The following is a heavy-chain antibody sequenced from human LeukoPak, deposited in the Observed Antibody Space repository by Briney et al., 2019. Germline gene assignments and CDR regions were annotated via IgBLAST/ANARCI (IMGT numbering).Heavy chain of an antibody. V-gene: IGHV3-7*01. CDR2: IKQDGSEK. Sequence: QPGGSLRLSCAASGFTFSSYWMSWVRQAPGKGLEWVANIKQDGSEKYYVDSVKGRFTISRDDAKNSLYLRMNSLRAEDTAVYYCARDRYYGSGIFDYWGQGTLVTVSS. CDR3: ARDRYYGSGIFDY. J-gene: IGHJ4*02. D-gene: IGHD3-10*01. CDR1: GFTFSSYW.